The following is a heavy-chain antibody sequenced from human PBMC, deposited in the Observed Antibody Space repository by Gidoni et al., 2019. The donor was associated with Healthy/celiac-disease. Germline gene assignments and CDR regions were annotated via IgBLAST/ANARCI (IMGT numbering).Heavy chain of an antibody. CDR2: INPNSGGT. J-gene: IGHJ5*02. CDR1: GYTFTGYY. V-gene: IGHV1-2*02. CDR3: ARGGYDFWSGYYSDLNWFDP. Sequence: QVQLVQSGAEVTKPGASVKVSCTASGYTFTGYYLHWVRQAPGQGLEWMGWINPNSGGTNYAQKFQGRVTMTRDTSISTGYMELSRLRSDDTAVYYCARGGYDFWSGYYSDLNWFDPWGQGTLVTVSS. D-gene: IGHD3-3*01.